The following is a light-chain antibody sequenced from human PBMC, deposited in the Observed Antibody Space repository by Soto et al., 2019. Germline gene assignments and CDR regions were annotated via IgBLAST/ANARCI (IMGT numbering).Light chain of an antibody. CDR1: TSDVGGYNY. CDR3: SSYTSSGTLV. J-gene: IGLJ3*02. Sequence: QSALTQPASVSGSPGQSITISCTGTTSDVGGYNYVSWHQQHPGKAPKLMIHEVRYRPSGVSNRFSGSKSGNTASLTISGPQAEHEADYYCSSYTSSGTLVFGGGTKLTVL. CDR2: EVR. V-gene: IGLV2-14*01.